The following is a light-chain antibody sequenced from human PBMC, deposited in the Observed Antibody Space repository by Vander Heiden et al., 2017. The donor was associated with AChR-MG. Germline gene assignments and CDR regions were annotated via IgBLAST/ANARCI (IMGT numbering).Light chain of an antibody. CDR2: DVT. J-gene: IGLJ3*02. CDR1: GSDVCAYTY. V-gene: IGLV2-11*03. CDR3: FSYAGSYTWV. Sequence: LTFSCTGTGSDVCAYTYVSWDQQPPGKAPQVTIYDVTERPSGVPDRFSGSKSGNTASLTISGLQAEDEADYYCFSYAGSYTWVFGGGTKLTVL.